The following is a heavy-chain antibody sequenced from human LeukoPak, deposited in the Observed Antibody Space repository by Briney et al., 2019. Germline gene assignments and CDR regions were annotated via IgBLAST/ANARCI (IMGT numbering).Heavy chain of an antibody. CDR1: GYTFTSYG. D-gene: IGHD6-19*01. V-gene: IGHV1-18*01. CDR3: ARDLGYSSGWSGGY. J-gene: IGHJ4*02. Sequence: AASVKVSCKASGYTFTSYGISWVRQAPGQGFEWMGWISAYNGNTNYAQKLQGRVTMTTDTSTSTAYMELRSLRSDDTAVYYCARDLGYSSGWSGGYWGQGTLVTVSS. CDR2: ISAYNGNT.